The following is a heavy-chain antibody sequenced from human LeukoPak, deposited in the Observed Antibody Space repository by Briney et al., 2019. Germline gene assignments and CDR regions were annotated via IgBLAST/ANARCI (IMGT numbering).Heavy chain of an antibody. CDR3: ARAIAPWNYGDY. J-gene: IGHJ4*02. V-gene: IGHV1-46*01. D-gene: IGHD1-7*01. CDR2: INPSGGST. CDR1: GYTFTSYY. Sequence: ASVKVSCKACGYTFTSYYMHWVRQAPGQGLEWMGIINPSGGSTSYAQKFQGRVTMTRDTSTSTVYMELSSLRSEDTAVYYCARAIAPWNYGDYWGQGTLVTVSS.